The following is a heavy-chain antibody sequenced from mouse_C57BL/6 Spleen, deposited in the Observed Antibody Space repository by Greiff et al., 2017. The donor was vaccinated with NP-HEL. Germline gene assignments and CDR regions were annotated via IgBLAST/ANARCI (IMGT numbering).Heavy chain of an antibody. V-gene: IGHV1-72*01. CDR3: ARGGITTVVATGGYYAMDY. J-gene: IGHJ4*01. D-gene: IGHD1-1*01. CDR1: GYTFTSYW. Sequence: VQLQQPGAELVKPGASVKLSCKASGYTFTSYWMHWVKQRPGRGLEWIGRIDPNSGGTKYNEKFKSKATLTVDKPSSTAYMQLSSLTSEDSAVYYSARGGITTVVATGGYYAMDYWGQGTSVTVSS. CDR2: IDPNSGGT.